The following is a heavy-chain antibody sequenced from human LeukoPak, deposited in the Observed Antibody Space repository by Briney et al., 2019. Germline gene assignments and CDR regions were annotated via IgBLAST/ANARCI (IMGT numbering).Heavy chain of an antibody. CDR1: GFTFDDYG. CDR2: INWNGGST. J-gene: IGHJ4*02. V-gene: IGHV3-20*04. D-gene: IGHD3-9*01. CDR3: AREDGSYDILTGQTLRNYFDY. Sequence: GGSLRLSCAASGFTFDDYGMSWVRQAPGKGLEWVSGINWNGGSTGYADSVKGRFTISRDNAKNSLYLQMNSLRAEDTALYYCAREDGSYDILTGQTLRNYFDYWGQGTLVTVSS.